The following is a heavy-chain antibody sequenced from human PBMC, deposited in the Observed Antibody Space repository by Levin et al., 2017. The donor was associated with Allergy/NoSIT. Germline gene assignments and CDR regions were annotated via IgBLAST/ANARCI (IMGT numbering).Heavy chain of an antibody. CDR1: GFTFSSYW. Sequence: GGSLRLSCAASGFTFSSYWMSWVRQAPGKGLEWVANIKQDGSEKYYVDSVKGRFTISRDNAKNSLYLQMNSLRAEDTAVYYCASTAIFGVVSYYYGMDVWGQGTTVTVSS. V-gene: IGHV3-7*01. J-gene: IGHJ6*02. CDR2: IKQDGSEK. CDR3: ASTAIFGVVSYYYGMDV. D-gene: IGHD3-3*01.